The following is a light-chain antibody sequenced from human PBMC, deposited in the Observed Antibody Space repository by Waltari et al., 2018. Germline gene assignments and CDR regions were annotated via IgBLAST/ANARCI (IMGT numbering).Light chain of an antibody. J-gene: IGKJ1*01. CDR1: QSLEHSEGNTS. V-gene: IGKV2-30*02. CDR3: MQDREWPWT. Sequence: DVVMTQSHLSLPPTLGNRPPSSSSPGQSLEHSEGNTSLNWFQQRPGQSPRRLIYRVSKRHSGVPDRFSGSGSGSDFTLNIIRVEAEDVGVYYCMQDREWPWTFGQGTTVEIK. CDR2: RVS.